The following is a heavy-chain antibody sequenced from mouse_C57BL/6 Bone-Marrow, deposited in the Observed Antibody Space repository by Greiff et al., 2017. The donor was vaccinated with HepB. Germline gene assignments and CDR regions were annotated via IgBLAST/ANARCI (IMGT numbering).Heavy chain of an antibody. V-gene: IGHV1-64*01. Sequence: VKLMESGAELVKPGASVKLSCKASGYTFTSYWMHWVKQRPGQGLEWIGMIHPNSGSTNYNEKFKSKATLTVDKSSSTAYMQLSSLTSEDSAVYYCAKRRNYGSSFAWFAYWGQGTLVTVSA. CDR2: IHPNSGST. CDR3: AKRRNYGSSFAWFAY. D-gene: IGHD1-1*01. CDR1: GYTFTSYW. J-gene: IGHJ3*01.